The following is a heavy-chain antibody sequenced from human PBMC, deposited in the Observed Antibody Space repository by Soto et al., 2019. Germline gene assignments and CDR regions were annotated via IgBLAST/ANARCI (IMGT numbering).Heavy chain of an antibody. Sequence: GASVKVSCKASGYTFTGYYMHWVRQAPGQGLEWMGWINPNSGGTNYAQKFQGWVTMTRDTSISTAYMELSRLRSDDTAVYYCARGRTRDRGAGDHDAFDIWGQGTMVTVSS. D-gene: IGHD3-10*01. V-gene: IGHV1-2*04. CDR3: ARGRTRDRGAGDHDAFDI. CDR2: INPNSGGT. J-gene: IGHJ3*02. CDR1: GYTFTGYY.